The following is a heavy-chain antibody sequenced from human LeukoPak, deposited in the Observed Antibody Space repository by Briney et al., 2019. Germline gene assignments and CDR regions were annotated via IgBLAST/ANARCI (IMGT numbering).Heavy chain of an antibody. D-gene: IGHD5-12*01. J-gene: IGHJ5*02. CDR2: ISVYNGNT. Sequence: GASVKVSCKASGYTFTNYVISWVRQAPGQGLEWMGWISVYNGNTNYAQKLQGRVTMTTDTSTSTAYMELRSLRSDDTAVYYCARGGGYDWYNWFDPWGQGTLVTVSS. V-gene: IGHV1-18*01. CDR1: GYTFTNYV. CDR3: ARGGGYDWYNWFDP.